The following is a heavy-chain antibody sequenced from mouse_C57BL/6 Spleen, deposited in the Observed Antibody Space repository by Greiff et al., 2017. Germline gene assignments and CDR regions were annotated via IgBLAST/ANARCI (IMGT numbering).Heavy chain of an antibody. Sequence: VKLVESGAELVKPGASVKISCKASGYAFSSYWMNWVKQRPGQGLEWIGQIYPGDGDTNYNAKFKGKATVTADKSSSTAYMQLSSLTSEDSAVYFCARIGTREGDYWGQGTTLTVSS. CDR1: GYAFSSYW. J-gene: IGHJ2*01. CDR2: IYPGDGDT. D-gene: IGHD2-14*01. V-gene: IGHV1-80*01. CDR3: ARIGTREGDY.